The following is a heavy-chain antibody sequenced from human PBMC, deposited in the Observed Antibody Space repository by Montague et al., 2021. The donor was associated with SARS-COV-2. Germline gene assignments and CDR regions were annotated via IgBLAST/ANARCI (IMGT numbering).Heavy chain of an antibody. CDR3: ARAQNTCFIANCVNYFDV. CDR2: VHYTGST. J-gene: IGHJ4*02. D-gene: IGHD1-1*01. V-gene: IGHV4-59*01. Sequence: SETLSLTCEVSGGSMSGYHWTWIRQSPGKGLEWIGYVHYTGSTKYNPSLKTRVSLSLDTPKNHFSLHLSSVTAADTAIYFCARAQNTCFIANCVNYFDVWGLGALVTVSS. CDR1: GGSMSGYH.